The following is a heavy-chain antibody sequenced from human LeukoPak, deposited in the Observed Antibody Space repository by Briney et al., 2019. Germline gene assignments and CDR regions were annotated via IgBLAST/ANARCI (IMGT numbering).Heavy chain of an antibody. Sequence: PGGSLRLSCAASGFSFSTFAMHWVRQAPGKGLEWVAVISSDGNNKYNADSVKGRFTISRDNSKNTLFLQMNSLRAEDTAVYYCARPLRVDYYGSGSSSSTSGYGMDVWGQGTTVTVSS. CDR2: ISSDGNNK. V-gene: IGHV3-30-3*01. J-gene: IGHJ6*02. D-gene: IGHD3-10*01. CDR3: ARPLRVDYYGSGSSSSTSGYGMDV. CDR1: GFSFSTFA.